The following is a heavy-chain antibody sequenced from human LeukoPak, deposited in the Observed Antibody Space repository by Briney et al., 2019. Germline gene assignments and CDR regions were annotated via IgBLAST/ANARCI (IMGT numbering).Heavy chain of an antibody. D-gene: IGHD2-2*01. V-gene: IGHV4-30-4*01. J-gene: IGHJ1*01. CDR1: GGSISSGDYY. CDR3: ASSPAAISSLPSEYFQH. CDR2: IYYSGST. Sequence: SETLSLTCTVSGGSISSGDYYWSWIRQPPGKGLEWIGYIYYSGSTYYNPSLKSRVTISVDTSKNQFSLKLSSVTAADTAVYYCASSPAAISSLPSEYFQHWGQGTLVTVS.